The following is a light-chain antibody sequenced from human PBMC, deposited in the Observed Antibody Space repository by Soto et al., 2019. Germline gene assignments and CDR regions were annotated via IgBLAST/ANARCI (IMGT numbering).Light chain of an antibody. CDR3: ETWDSNTHRV. CDR2: LERSGNY. CDR1: SGHSSYI. J-gene: IGLJ2*01. Sequence: QTVVTQSSSASASLGSSVKLTCTLSSGHSSYIIAWHQQQPGKAPRYLMKLERSGNYNKGSGVPDRFSGSSSGADRYLTISNLQFEDEADYYCETWDSNTHRVFGGGTQLTVL. V-gene: IGLV4-60*02.